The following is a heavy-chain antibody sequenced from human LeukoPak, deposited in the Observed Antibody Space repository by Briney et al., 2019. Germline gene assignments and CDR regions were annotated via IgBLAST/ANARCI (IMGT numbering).Heavy chain of an antibody. V-gene: IGHV4-39*07. CDR3: ARENYDSSGYCREGYAFDI. CDR1: GGSISSSSYY. J-gene: IGHJ3*02. D-gene: IGHD3-22*01. CDR2: IYYSGST. Sequence: PSETLSLTCTVSGGSISSSSYYWGWIRQPPGKGLEWIGSIYYSGSTYYNPSLKSRVTISVDTSKNQFSLKLSSVTAADTAVYYCARENYDSSGYCREGYAFDIWGQGTMVTVSS.